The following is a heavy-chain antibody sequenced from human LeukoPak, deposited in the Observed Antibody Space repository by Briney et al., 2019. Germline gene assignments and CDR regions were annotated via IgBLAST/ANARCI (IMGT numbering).Heavy chain of an antibody. Sequence: SETLSLTCAVYGGSFSGYYWSWIRQPPGKGLEWIGEINHSGSTNYNPSLKSRVTISVDTSKNQFSLKLSSVTAADTAVYYCARAGGSGWCGLNYWGQGTLVTVSS. CDR3: ARAGGSGWCGLNY. V-gene: IGHV4-34*01. CDR2: INHSGST. J-gene: IGHJ4*02. D-gene: IGHD6-19*01. CDR1: GGSFSGYY.